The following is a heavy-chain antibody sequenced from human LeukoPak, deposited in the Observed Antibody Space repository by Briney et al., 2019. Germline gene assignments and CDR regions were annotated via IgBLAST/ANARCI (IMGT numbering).Heavy chain of an antibody. J-gene: IGHJ5*02. D-gene: IGHD6-13*01. CDR3: AKGSTSWDGYKGTYDP. CDR2: ISEDGRT. CDR1: GFAFSTLT. V-gene: IGHV3-23*01. Sequence: GGSLRLSCAASGFAFSTLTMNWVRQAPGKGLEWVSVISEDGRTYYADSVKGRFTISRDNSKNTLYLQMNSLRAADTAVYYCAKGSTSWDGYKGTYDPWGQGTLVTV.